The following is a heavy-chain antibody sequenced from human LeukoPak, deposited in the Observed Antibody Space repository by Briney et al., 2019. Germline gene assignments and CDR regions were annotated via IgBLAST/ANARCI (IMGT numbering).Heavy chain of an antibody. D-gene: IGHD3-10*01. CDR2: ISGSGGST. Sequence: GGSLRLSCAASGFTFSSYAMSWVRQAPGKELEWVSAISGSGGSTYYADSVKGRFTISRDNSKNTLYLQMNSLRAEDTAVYYCAKGRFGELLFDYWGQGTLVTVSS. CDR3: AKGRFGELLFDY. J-gene: IGHJ4*02. V-gene: IGHV3-23*01. CDR1: GFTFSSYA.